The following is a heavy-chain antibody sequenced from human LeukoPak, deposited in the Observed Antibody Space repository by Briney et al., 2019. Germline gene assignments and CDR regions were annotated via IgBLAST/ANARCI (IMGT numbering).Heavy chain of an antibody. J-gene: IGHJ1*01. D-gene: IGHD4-11*01. CDR2: ISGSDNYI. CDR3: ARDEGLPAEYFQH. V-gene: IGHV3-21*01. Sequence: GGSLRLSCVASGFTFSLYNMNWVRQAPGKGLEWVSSISGSDNYIFYADSVKGPFTISRDNAKNSLFLQMDSLRAEDTAVYYCARDEGLPAEYFQHWGQGTLVTVSS. CDR1: GFTFSLYN.